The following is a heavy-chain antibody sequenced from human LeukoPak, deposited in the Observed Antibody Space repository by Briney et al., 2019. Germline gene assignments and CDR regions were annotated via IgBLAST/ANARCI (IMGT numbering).Heavy chain of an antibody. CDR2: SYPGDSDT. D-gene: IGHD3-22*01. Sequence: GESLKISCKGSGYSFTSYWIGWVRQMPGKGLEWMGISYPGDSDTRYSPSFQGQVTISADKSISTAYLQWSSLKASDTAMYYCALLLPDYYYGMDVWGQGTTVTVSS. V-gene: IGHV5-51*01. CDR1: GYSFTSYW. CDR3: ALLLPDYYYGMDV. J-gene: IGHJ6*02.